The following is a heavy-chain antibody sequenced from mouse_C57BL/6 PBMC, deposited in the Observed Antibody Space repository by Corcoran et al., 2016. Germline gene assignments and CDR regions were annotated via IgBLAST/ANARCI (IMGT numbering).Heavy chain of an antibody. CDR3: ARRFSYYSNYGDYAMDY. V-gene: IGHV1-76*01. CDR2: IYPGSGNT. J-gene: IGHJ4*01. Sequence: QVQLKQSGAELVRPGASVKLSCKASGYTFTDYYINWVKQRPGQGLEWIARIYPGSGNTYYNEKFKGKATLTAEKSSSTAYMQLSSLTSEDSAVYFCARRFSYYSNYGDYAMDYWGQGTSVTVSS. CDR1: GYTFTDYY. D-gene: IGHD2-5*01.